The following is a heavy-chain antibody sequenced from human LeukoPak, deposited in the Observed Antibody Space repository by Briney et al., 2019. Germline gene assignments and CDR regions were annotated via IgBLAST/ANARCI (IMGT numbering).Heavy chain of an antibody. CDR3: ARRVSMVVGSPYNWFDP. CDR1: GGSISSGDYY. Sequence: SETLSLTCTVSGGSISSGDYYWSWIRQPPGKGLEWIGYIYYSGSTNYNPSLKSRVTISVDTSKSQFSLKLTSVTAADTAVYYCARRVSMVVGSPYNWFDPWGQGTLVTVSS. D-gene: IGHD4/OR15-4a*01. V-gene: IGHV4-61*08. J-gene: IGHJ5*02. CDR2: IYYSGST.